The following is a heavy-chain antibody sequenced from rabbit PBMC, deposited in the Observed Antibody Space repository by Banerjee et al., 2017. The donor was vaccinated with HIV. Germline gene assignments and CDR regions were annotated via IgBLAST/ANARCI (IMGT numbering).Heavy chain of an antibody. V-gene: IGHV1S45*01. Sequence: QEQLKESGGGLVQPGGTLKLSCKASGFDFSIYYMCWVRQAPGKGLEWIGCIYTGDGSTYYASWAKGRFTISKTSSTTVTLQMTSLTAADTATYFCARDLAGVIGWNFGLWGQGTLVTVS. CDR3: ARDLAGVIGWNFGL. CDR1: GFDFSIYY. D-gene: IGHD4-1*01. J-gene: IGHJ3*01. CDR2: IYTGDGST.